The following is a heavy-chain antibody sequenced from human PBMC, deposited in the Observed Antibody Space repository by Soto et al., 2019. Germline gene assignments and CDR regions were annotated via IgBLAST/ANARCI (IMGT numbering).Heavy chain of an antibody. Sequence: SETLSLTCTVSGGSISSYYWSWIRQPPGKGLEWIGYIYYSGSTNYNPSLKSRVTISVDTSKNQFSLKLSSVTAADTAVYYCATSPYCSGGSCYSYDYFDYWGQGTLVTVSS. CDR1: GGSISSYY. J-gene: IGHJ4*02. D-gene: IGHD2-15*01. CDR3: ATSPYCSGGSCYSYDYFDY. V-gene: IGHV4-59*08. CDR2: IYYSGST.